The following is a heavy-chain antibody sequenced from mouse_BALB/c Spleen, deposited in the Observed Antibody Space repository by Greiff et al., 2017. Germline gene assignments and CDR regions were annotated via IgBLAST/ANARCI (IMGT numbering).Heavy chain of an antibody. J-gene: IGHJ3*01. Sequence: QVQLKQPGAELVKPGASVKLSCKASGYTFTSYWMHWVKQRPGQGLEWIGEIDPSDSYTNYNQKFKGKATLTVDKSSSTAYMQLSSLTSEDSAVYYCATIYYYGSSLAYWGQGTLVTVSA. CDR1: GYTFTSYW. CDR3: ATIYYYGSSLAY. V-gene: IGHV1-69*02. D-gene: IGHD1-1*01. CDR2: IDPSDSYT.